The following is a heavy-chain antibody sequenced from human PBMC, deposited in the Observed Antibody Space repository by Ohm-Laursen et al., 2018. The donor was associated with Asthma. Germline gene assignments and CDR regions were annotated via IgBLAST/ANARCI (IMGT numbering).Heavy chain of an antibody. CDR3: ASSKGYGDYQSLDY. J-gene: IGHJ4*02. CDR2: FNSGTGDI. Sequence: ASVKVSCKTSGHIFSSYTMQWVRQAPGQGLEWMGWFNSGTGDITYSHKFQGKVTITADTSASTTFMELPSLTSEDTAVYYCASSKGYGDYQSLDYWGQGTLVTVSS. V-gene: IGHV1-3*01. D-gene: IGHD4-17*01. CDR1: GHIFSSYT.